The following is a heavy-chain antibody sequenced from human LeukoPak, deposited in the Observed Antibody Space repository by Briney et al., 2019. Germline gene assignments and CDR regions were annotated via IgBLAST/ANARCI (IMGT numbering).Heavy chain of an antibody. CDR3: ARGGLTAFDI. J-gene: IGHJ3*02. V-gene: IGHV3-21*01. CDR2: ISSSSSYI. CDR1: GFTFSSYS. Sequence: GGSLRLSCEASGFTFSSYSMNWVRQAPGKGLEWVSSISSSSSYIYYADSVKGRFTISRDNAKNSLYLQMNSLRAEDTAVYYCARGGLTAFDIWGQGTMVTVSS.